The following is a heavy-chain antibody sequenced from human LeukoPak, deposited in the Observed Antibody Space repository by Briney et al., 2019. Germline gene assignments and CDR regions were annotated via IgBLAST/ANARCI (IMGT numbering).Heavy chain of an antibody. CDR1: GDSISSYY. CDR2: IYTSGNT. J-gene: IGHJ4*02. V-gene: IGHV4-4*07. Sequence: SDTLSLTCTVSGDSISSYYWSWIRQPAGKGVEWVWRIYTSGNTNYNTSLKSRVTMSVDTSKQQFYMKLSSVTAAETAVYYCARLRYDSSGYNKFDYWGQGTLVTVSS. D-gene: IGHD3-22*01. CDR3: ARLRYDSSGYNKFDY.